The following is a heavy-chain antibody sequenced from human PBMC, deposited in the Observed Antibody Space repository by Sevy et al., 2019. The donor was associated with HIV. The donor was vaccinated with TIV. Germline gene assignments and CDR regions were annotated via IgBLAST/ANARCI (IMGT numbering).Heavy chain of an antibody. Sequence: ASVKVSCKASGYTFTSYGISWVRQAPGQGLEWMGWISAYNGNTNYAQKLQGRVTMTTATSTSTAYMELRSLRSDDTAVYYCARVSAAAGMYYYYYGMDVWGQGTTVTVSS. CDR3: ARVSAAAGMYYYYYGMDV. CDR2: ISAYNGNT. J-gene: IGHJ6*02. CDR1: GYTFTSYG. V-gene: IGHV1-18*01. D-gene: IGHD6-13*01.